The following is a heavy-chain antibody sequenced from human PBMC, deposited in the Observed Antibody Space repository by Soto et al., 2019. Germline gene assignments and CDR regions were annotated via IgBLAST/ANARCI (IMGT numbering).Heavy chain of an antibody. J-gene: IGHJ6*02. CDR1: GFTFSGYT. D-gene: IGHD1-26*01. CDR3: ARDAYRAKTFTTDYSYYAMDV. CDR2: ISTSSGYI. Sequence: EVQLVESGGGLVKPWGSLRLSCAASGFTFSGYTVNWVRQAPGKGLEWVSSISTSSGYIYYADSVKGRFTISRYNAKKSLYLQLNRFRAEDTAVYYCARDAYRAKTFTTDYSYYAMDVWCQGTTVTVSS. V-gene: IGHV3-21*01.